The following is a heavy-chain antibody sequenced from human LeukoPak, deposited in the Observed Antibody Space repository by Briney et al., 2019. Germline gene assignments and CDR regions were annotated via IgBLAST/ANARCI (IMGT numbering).Heavy chain of an antibody. CDR3: ARALKGIKTDAIVGARRLTLDY. Sequence: ASVKVSCKASGYTFTSYDINWVRQATGQGLEWMGIINPSGGSTSYAQKFQGRVTMTRDTSTSTVYMELSSLRSEDTAVYYCARALKGIKTDAIVGARRLTLDYWGQGTLVTVSS. V-gene: IGHV1-46*01. J-gene: IGHJ4*02. CDR1: GYTFTSYD. D-gene: IGHD1-26*01. CDR2: INPSGGST.